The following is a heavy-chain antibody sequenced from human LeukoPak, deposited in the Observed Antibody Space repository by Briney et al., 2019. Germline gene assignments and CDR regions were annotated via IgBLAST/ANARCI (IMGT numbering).Heavy chain of an antibody. CDR1: GGSISGYY. V-gene: IGHV4-4*09. CDR3: AGQLGWFDP. CDR2: IYTSGTT. D-gene: IGHD1-1*01. J-gene: IGHJ5*02. Sequence: PSETLSLTCTVSGGSISGYYWSWIRQPPGKGLEWIGYIYTSGTTNYNPSLKSRVTISVDTSKNQFSPKLISVTAADTAVYYCAGQLGWFDPWGQGTLVTVSS.